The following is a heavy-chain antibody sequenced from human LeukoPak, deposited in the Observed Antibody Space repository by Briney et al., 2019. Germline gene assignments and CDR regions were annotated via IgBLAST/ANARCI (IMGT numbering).Heavy chain of an antibody. D-gene: IGHD6-19*01. CDR2: IIPIFGIA. CDR3: ARDKGGRYSSGWNGYNWFDP. J-gene: IGHJ5*02. CDR1: GGTFSSYA. V-gene: IGHV1-69*17. Sequence: SVKVSCKASGGTFSSYAISWVRQAPGQGLEWMGGIIPIFGIANYAQKLQGRVTITADKSTSTAYMELSSLRSEDTAVYYCARDKGGRYSSGWNGYNWFDPWGQGTLVTVSS.